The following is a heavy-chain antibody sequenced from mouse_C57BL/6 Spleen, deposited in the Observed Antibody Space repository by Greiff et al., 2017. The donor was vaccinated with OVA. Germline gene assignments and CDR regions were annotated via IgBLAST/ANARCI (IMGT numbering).Heavy chain of an antibody. CDR3: TRAPYYGSSYVNWYFDV. J-gene: IGHJ1*03. CDR2: ISSGGDYI. D-gene: IGHD1-1*01. CDR1: GFTFSSYA. Sequence: EVMLVESGEGLVKPGGSLKLSCAASGFTFSSYAMSWVRQTPEKRLEWVAYISSGGDYIYYADTVKGRFTISRDNARNTLYLQMSSLKSEDTAMYYCTRAPYYGSSYVNWYFDVWGTGTTVTVSS. V-gene: IGHV5-9-1*02.